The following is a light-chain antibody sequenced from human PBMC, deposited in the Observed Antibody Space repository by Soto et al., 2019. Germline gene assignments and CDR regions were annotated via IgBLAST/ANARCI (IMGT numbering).Light chain of an antibody. CDR3: QSYDSSLSGWV. CDR2: GNT. V-gene: IGLV1-40*01. Sequence: QSALTQPPSVSGAPGQRVTVSCIGSSSNIGAGYPVHWYQQVPGTAPKLLIYGNTNRPSGVPDRFSGSKSGTSASLAITGLQAEDEADYYCQSYDSSLSGWVFGGGTKLTVL. CDR1: SSNIGAGYP. J-gene: IGLJ3*02.